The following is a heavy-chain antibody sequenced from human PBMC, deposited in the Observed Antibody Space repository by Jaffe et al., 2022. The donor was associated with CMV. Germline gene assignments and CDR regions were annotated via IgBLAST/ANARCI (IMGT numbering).Heavy chain of an antibody. CDR1: GFTFINYA. V-gene: IGHV3-23*01. D-gene: IGHD3-10*01. CDR2: VSGGGTHT. Sequence: EVQLLESGGDLVQPGGSLGLSCAASGFTFINYAMTWVRQAPGKGLEWVATVSGGGTHTFYADSVRGRFTISRDNAKNTLYLQMNNLRAEDTALYYCAKYYLSGSYYHFDSWGQGTLVSVSS. J-gene: IGHJ4*02. CDR3: AKYYLSGSYYHFDS.